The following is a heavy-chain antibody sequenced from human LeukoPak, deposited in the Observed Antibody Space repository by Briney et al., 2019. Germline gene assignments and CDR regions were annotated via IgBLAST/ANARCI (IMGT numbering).Heavy chain of an antibody. J-gene: IGHJ3*02. CDR1: GFTFSSYW. Sequence: GASLRLSCAASGFTFSSYWMHWVRQAPGKGLEWVSSISRSGSYIYYADSVKGRFTISRHTAKNSLYLQMNSLRAEDTAVYYCARVPAGVIGMKDAFDIWGQGTMVTVSS. V-gene: IGHV3-21*01. CDR2: ISRSGSYI. CDR3: ARVPAGVIGMKDAFDI. D-gene: IGHD3-16*02.